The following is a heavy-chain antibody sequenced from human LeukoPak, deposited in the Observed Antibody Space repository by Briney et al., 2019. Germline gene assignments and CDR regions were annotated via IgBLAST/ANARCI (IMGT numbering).Heavy chain of an antibody. CDR1: GYSFTSYW. CDR3: ARHVTTADADY. Sequence: GESLKISCKGSGYSFTSYWIGWARQMPGKGLEWMGIIYPGDSDTRYSASFQGQVTISADKSISTAYLQWSSLKASDTAMYYCARHVTTADADYWGQGTLVTVSS. J-gene: IGHJ4*02. CDR2: IYPGDSDT. V-gene: IGHV5-51*01. D-gene: IGHD4-17*01.